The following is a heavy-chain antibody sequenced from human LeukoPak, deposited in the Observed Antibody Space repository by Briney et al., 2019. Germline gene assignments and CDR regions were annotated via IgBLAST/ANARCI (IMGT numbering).Heavy chain of an antibody. CDR2: ISGSAEST. V-gene: IGHV3-23*01. D-gene: IGHD3-22*01. J-gene: IGHJ4*02. Sequence: PGGSLRLSCAASGFTFSRYAMSWVRQAPGTGLGWVSGISGSAESTYYADSVKGRFTISRDNSKNTLYLHMNSLRVDDTAIYYCAKALSGYHYDSSGYYSLQFDFWGQGTLVTVSS. CDR3: AKALSGYHYDSSGYYSLQFDF. CDR1: GFTFSRYA.